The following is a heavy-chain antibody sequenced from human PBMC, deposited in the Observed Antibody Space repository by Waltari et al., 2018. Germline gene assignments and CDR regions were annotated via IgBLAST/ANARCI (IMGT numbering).Heavy chain of an antibody. D-gene: IGHD6-13*01. CDR1: DDSISSGDYY. J-gene: IGHJ4*02. CDR3: ARSLHVFKAAAGMFDY. Sequence: QLQLQESGPGLVKPSGTLSLTCTVSDDSISSGDYYWGWIRQPPGKGLEWIGSIYYSGTTSYNPSLRSRVTMSVDTSKKKFSLKLSSVTAADTAVYYCARSLHVFKAAAGMFDYWGQGTLVTVSS. V-gene: IGHV4-39*01. CDR2: IYYSGTT.